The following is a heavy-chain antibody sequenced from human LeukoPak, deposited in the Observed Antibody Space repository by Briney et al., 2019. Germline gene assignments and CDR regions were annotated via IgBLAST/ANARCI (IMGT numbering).Heavy chain of an antibody. CDR2: IIPIFGTA. J-gene: IGHJ4*02. D-gene: IGHD2-2*01. CDR3: ANLHAPVVQYQGGY. Sequence: SVKVSCKASGGTFSSYAISWVRQAPGQGLEWMGGIIPIFGTANYAQKFQGRVTITTVESTSTAYMELSSLRSQDTAVYYCANLHAPVVQYQGGYWGQGTLVTVSS. CDR1: GGTFSSYA. V-gene: IGHV1-69*05.